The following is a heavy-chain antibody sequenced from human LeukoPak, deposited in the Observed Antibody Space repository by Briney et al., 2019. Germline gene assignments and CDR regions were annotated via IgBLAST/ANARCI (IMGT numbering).Heavy chain of an antibody. Sequence: ASVKVSCKASGYTFTSYDINWVRQATGQGLEWMGWMNPNSGKTGYAQKCQGRVTMTRNTSINTAYMELRSLRSDDTAVYYCAREGAYGSGSYVDYWGQGALVTVSS. CDR3: AREGAYGSGSYVDY. V-gene: IGHV1-8*01. D-gene: IGHD3-10*01. J-gene: IGHJ4*02. CDR1: GYTFTSYD. CDR2: MNPNSGKT.